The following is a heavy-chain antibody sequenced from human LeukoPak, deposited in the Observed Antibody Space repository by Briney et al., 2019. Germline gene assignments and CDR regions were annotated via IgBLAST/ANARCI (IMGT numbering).Heavy chain of an antibody. V-gene: IGHV3-30-3*01. D-gene: IGHD2-2*01. J-gene: IGHJ4*02. CDR3: ARDYESGSLGGMGVVPAAVLDY. CDR1: GFTFSSYA. CDR2: ISYDGSNK. Sequence: QSGGSLRLSCAASGFTFSSYAMHWVRQAPGKGLEWVAVISYDGSNKYYADSVKGRFTITRDNAKNSLYLQMNSLRAEDTAVYYCARDYESGSLGGMGVVPAAVLDYWGQGTLVTVSS.